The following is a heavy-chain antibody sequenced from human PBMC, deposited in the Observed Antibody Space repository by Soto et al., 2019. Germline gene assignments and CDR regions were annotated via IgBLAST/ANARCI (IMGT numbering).Heavy chain of an antibody. V-gene: IGHV1-18*01. J-gene: IGHJ4*02. D-gene: IGHD6-13*01. Sequence: QVQLVQSGAEVKKPGASVKVSGKASGYTFTSYGISWVRQAPGRGLEGMGWISAYNGNTNYAQKLQGRVTMTTDTTTSTAYRKLRSLRADDTAGYDCARDTAAAGIFDSWGQGTLVTVSS. CDR1: GYTFTSYG. CDR2: ISAYNGNT. CDR3: ARDTAAAGIFDS.